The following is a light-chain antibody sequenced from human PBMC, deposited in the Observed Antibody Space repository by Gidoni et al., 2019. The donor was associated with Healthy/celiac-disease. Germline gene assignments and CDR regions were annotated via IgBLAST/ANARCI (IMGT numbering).Light chain of an antibody. CDR1: SSSVSTSYY. Sequence: QTVVTQVPSFSVSPGGTVTLTCGLSSSSVSTSYYPSWYQQTPGQAPRTLIYSTNTRSSGVPDRCSCSILGNKAALTITGAQADDESDYYCVLYMGSGSWVFGGGTKLTVL. V-gene: IGLV8-61*01. CDR2: STN. CDR3: VLYMGSGSWV. J-gene: IGLJ3*02.